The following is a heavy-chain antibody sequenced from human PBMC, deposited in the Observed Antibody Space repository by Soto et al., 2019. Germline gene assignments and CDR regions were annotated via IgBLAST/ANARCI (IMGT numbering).Heavy chain of an antibody. Sequence: ASETLSLTSTVSGGSISSYYWSCIRQPPGKGLEWIGYIYYSGSTNYNPSLKSRVTISVDTSKNQFSLKLSSVTAADTAVYYCAGAWGAYYYYYGMDVWGQGTTVTVSS. CDR3: AGAWGAYYYYYGMDV. D-gene: IGHD7-27*01. CDR2: IYYSGST. J-gene: IGHJ6*02. CDR1: GGSISSYY. V-gene: IGHV4-59*01.